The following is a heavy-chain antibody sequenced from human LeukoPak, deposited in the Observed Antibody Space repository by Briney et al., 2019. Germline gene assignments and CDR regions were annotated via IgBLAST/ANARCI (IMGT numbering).Heavy chain of an antibody. CDR2: ISSLGISS. CDR1: GLTFSNYA. CDR3: AXDMGSRATNFDY. D-gene: IGHD1-26*01. J-gene: IGHJ4*02. Sequence: SGGSLRLSCAASGLTFSNYAISWVRQAPGKGLEWVSSISSLGISSYYADSVKGRFTISRDNSKNTLYLQMNSLRAEDTAVYYCAXDMGSRATNFDYWGQGTLVIVSS. V-gene: IGHV3-23*01.